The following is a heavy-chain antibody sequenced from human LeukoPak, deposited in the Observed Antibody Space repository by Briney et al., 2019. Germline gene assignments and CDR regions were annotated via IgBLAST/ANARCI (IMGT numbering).Heavy chain of an antibody. CDR3: AKDFRIGYSAHFDY. J-gene: IGHJ4*02. CDR2: IYENGGTT. V-gene: IGHV3-23*01. Sequence: GGSLRLSCVGSGFTFRSHAMSWVRQAPEKGLEFVSGIYENGGTTYYADSMKGRFSISRDNSKNTLYLQMDSLRGEDTAVYYCAKDFRIGYSAHFDYWGQGALVTVSS. CDR1: GFTFRSHA. D-gene: IGHD2-21*01.